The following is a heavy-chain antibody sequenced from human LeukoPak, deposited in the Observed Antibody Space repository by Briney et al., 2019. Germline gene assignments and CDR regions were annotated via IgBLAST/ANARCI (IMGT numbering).Heavy chain of an antibody. CDR3: AGVFYYYYMDV. V-gene: IGHV4-38-2*01. D-gene: IGHD6-13*01. J-gene: IGHJ6*03. CDR1: GYSISSGYY. Sequence: KPSETLSLTCAVSGYSISSGYYWGWIRQPPGKGLEWIGSIYHSGSTYYNPSLKSRVTISVDTSKNQFSLKLSSVTAADTAVYYCAGVFYYYYMDVWGKGTTVTVSS. CDR2: IYHSGST.